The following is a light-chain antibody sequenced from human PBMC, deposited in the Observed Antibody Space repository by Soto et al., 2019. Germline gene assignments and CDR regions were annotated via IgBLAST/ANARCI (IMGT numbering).Light chain of an antibody. J-gene: IGKJ4*01. CDR2: AAS. V-gene: IGKV1-8*01. CDR3: QQYNNWPLT. Sequence: AIRMTQSPSSLSASTGDRVTITCRAIQGISSYLAWYQQKPGKAPKLLIYAASTLQSGVPSRFSGSGSGTDFTLTISSLQSEDFAVYYCQQYNNWPLTVGGGTKVDIK. CDR1: QGISSY.